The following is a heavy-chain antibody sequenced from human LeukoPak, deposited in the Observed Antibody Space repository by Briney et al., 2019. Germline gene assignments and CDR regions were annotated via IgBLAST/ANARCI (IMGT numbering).Heavy chain of an antibody. CDR3: ARDLYYDILTGYYPYNWFDP. CDR2: MNPNSGNT. V-gene: IGHV1-8*01. D-gene: IGHD3-9*01. CDR1: GYTFTSYD. J-gene: IGHJ5*02. Sequence: ASVKLSCKASGYTFTSYDINWVRQATGQGLEWMGWMNPNSGNTGYAQKFQGRVTMTRNTSISTAYMELSSLRSEDTAVYYCARDLYYDILTGYYPYNWFDPWGQGTLVTVSS.